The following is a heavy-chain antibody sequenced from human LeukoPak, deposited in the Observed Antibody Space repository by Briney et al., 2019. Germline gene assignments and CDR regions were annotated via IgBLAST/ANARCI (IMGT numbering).Heavy chain of an antibody. CDR3: ARLGMGDP. CDR1: GGTFRSYV. J-gene: IGHJ5*02. CDR2: ITPILGTT. D-gene: IGHD1-26*01. V-gene: IGHV1-69*13. Sequence: VASVKVSCKTSGGTFRSYVISWVRQAPGEGLEWMGGITPILGTTNYAQKFQGRVTISADESTSTAFMELSSLRPEDTAVYYCARLGMGDPWGQGTLVTVSS.